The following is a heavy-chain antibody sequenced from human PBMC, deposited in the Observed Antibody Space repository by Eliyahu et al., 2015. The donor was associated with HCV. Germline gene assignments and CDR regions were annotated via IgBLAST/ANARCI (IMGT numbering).Heavy chain of an antibody. CDR1: GFXFSGSS. J-gene: IGHJ4*02. CDR2: IRNKANSYAT. D-gene: IGHD4-17*01. Sequence: EVQVVESGGGLVQPGGSLKLSCADSGFXFSGSSMHWVRQASGRGLEWIGRIRNKANSYATTYAASLKGRFTLSRDDSKNTAFLEMNSLKTEDTAVYYCAKTSNYGFDYWGQGTLVTVSS. V-gene: IGHV3-73*02. CDR3: AKTSNYGFDY.